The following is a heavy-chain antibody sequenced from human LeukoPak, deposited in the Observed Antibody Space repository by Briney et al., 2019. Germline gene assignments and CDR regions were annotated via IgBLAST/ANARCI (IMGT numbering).Heavy chain of an antibody. J-gene: IGHJ4*02. CDR3: ARESAFDY. CDR2: ISYDGSNK. Sequence: PGGSLRLSCAASGFTFSSYAMHWVRQAPGKGLEWVAVISYDGSNKYYADSVKGRFTISRDNSKNTLYLQMNSLRAEDTAVYYCARESAFDYWGQGTLVTVPS. V-gene: IGHV3-30-3*01. CDR1: GFTFSSYA.